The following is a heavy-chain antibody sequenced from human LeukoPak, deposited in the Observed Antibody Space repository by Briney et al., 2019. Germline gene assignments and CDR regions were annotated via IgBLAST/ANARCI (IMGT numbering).Heavy chain of an antibody. D-gene: IGHD4-17*01. CDR2: IYSGGST. Sequence: GGSLRLSCAASGFTVSSNYMSWVRQAPGKGLEWVSVIYSGGSTYYADSVKGRFTISRDNSKNTLYLQMNSLRAEDTAVYYCARDLGASTVIFFDYWGQGTLVTVSS. CDR3: ARDLGASTVIFFDY. V-gene: IGHV3-53*05. CDR1: GFTVSSNY. J-gene: IGHJ4*02.